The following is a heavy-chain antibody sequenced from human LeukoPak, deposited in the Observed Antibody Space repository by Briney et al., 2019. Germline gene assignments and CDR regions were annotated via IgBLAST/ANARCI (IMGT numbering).Heavy chain of an antibody. CDR3: ARAADPFDF. CDR2: ITTSDGNT. Sequence: GGSLRLSCAASGFTFSSYTMSWVRQAPGKGLEWVSTITTSDGNTYYADSVKGRFTVSRDNSKNTLYLQMNSLRVEDTAIYYCARAADPFDFWGQGTLVTVSS. V-gene: IGHV3-23*01. D-gene: IGHD6-19*01. J-gene: IGHJ4*02. CDR1: GFTFSSYT.